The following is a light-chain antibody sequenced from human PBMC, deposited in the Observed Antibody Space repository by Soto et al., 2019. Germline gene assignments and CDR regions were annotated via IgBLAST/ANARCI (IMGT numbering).Light chain of an antibody. Sequence: EIVLTQSPATLSLSPGERATLSCRASHSVSTSLAWYQQKPGQAPRLLIYDASNRATGIPARFSGSGSGTDFTLTIGSLESEDFAVYYCQQRSTWPPFTFGPGTKVDIK. J-gene: IGKJ3*01. V-gene: IGKV3-11*01. CDR3: QQRSTWPPFT. CDR2: DAS. CDR1: HSVSTS.